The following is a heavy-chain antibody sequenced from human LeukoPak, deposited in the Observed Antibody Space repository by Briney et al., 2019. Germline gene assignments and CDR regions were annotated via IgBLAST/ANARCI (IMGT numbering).Heavy chain of an antibody. V-gene: IGHV3-23*01. CDR3: AKDRPNFYETSGAYYKPKGDF. Sequence: PGGSLRLSCEASGFTFNTHAMSWVRQAPEKGLEWVASITSSGRTPFYADSVRGRFTISRDNSKNTLYPQMNSLRGEDTAVYYCAKDRPNFYETSGAYYKPKGDFWGQGSLVTVSS. CDR2: ITSSGRTP. D-gene: IGHD3-10*01. J-gene: IGHJ4*02. CDR1: GFTFNTHA.